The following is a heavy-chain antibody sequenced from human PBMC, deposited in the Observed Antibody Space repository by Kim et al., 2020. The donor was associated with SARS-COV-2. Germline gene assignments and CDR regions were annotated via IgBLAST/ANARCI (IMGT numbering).Heavy chain of an antibody. Sequence: ADSGQGRFTISRDNSKNTLLLQMNSLRAEDTAVYDCAKTNRGNYYYGMDVWGQGTTVTVSS. V-gene: IGHV3-30*02. CDR3: AKTNRGNYYYGMDV. D-gene: IGHD2-8*01. J-gene: IGHJ6*02.